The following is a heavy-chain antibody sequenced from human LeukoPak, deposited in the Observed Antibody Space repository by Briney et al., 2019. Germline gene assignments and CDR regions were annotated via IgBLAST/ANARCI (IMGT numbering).Heavy chain of an antibody. CDR2: INSSSSYI. V-gene: IGHV3-21*01. D-gene: IGHD1-26*01. J-gene: IGHJ4*02. Sequence: GGSLRLSCAASGFTFSSYSMNWVRQAPGQVLEWISSINSSSSYIYYADSVKGRFTISRDNAKNSLYLQMNSLRAEDTAVYYCARVLSGYVDYWGQGTLVTVSS. CDR3: ARVLSGYVDY. CDR1: GFTFSSYS.